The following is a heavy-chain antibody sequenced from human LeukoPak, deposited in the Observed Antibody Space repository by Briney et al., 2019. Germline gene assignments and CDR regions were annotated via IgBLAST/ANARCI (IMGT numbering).Heavy chain of an antibody. Sequence: PGGSLRLSCAASGFNFSGSAMHWVRQASGKGLEWVGRIRSRVNSYATAYAASVEGRFTISRDDSKNTAYLQMNSLETEDTAVYYCTTDSSTSGWGQGTLVTVSS. J-gene: IGHJ4*02. CDR3: TTDSSTSG. CDR2: IRSRVNSYAT. CDR1: GFNFSGSA. D-gene: IGHD2-2*01. V-gene: IGHV3-73*01.